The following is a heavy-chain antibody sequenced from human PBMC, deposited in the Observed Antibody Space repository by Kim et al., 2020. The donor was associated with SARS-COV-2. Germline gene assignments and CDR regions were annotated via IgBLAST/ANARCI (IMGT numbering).Heavy chain of an antibody. J-gene: IGHJ5*02. V-gene: IGHV3-21*04. CDR1: GFTFSTNT. CDR2: ITSQSTYI. Sequence: GGSLRLSCAGSGFTFSTNTMNWVRQAPGKGLEWVSSITSQSTYIYYADSVKGRFTISRDNAKSSLYLQMNSLRVDDTAVYYCARGVATSDVKGHWFDPWGQGTLVSVSS. CDR3: ARGVATSDVKGHWFDP. D-gene: IGHD3-3*01.